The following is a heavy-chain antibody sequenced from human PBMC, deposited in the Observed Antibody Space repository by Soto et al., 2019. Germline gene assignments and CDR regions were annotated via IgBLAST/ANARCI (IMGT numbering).Heavy chain of an antibody. CDR2: ISSSSSYI. Sequence: EVQLVESGGGLVKPGGSLRLSCAASGFTFSSYSMNWVRQAPGKGLEWVSSISSSSSYIYYADSVKGRFTISRDNAKNSLYLQMNSLRAEDTAVYYCARAGISTSDSYYYGMDVWGQGTTVTVSS. J-gene: IGHJ6*02. V-gene: IGHV3-21*01. CDR3: ARAGISTSDSYYYGMDV. CDR1: GFTFSSYS. D-gene: IGHD2-15*01.